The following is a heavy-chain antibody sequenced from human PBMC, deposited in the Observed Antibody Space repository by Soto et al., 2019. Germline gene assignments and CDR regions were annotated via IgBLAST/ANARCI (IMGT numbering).Heavy chain of an antibody. V-gene: IGHV3-30-3*01. Sequence: QVQLVESGGGVVQPGRSLRLSCAGSGFIFSSYAMHWVRQAPGKGLEWLALISYGVTIKYYADSVQGRFTISRDHSNSTLFLQLNRLSTDDTAVFYCAAFSLAFDYWGQGTLVIVSS. J-gene: IGHJ4*02. CDR1: GFIFSSYA. CDR2: ISYGVTIK. CDR3: AAFSLAFDY.